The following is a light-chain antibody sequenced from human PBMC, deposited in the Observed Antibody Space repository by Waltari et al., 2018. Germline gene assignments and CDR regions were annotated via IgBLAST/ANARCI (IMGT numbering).Light chain of an antibody. CDR1: SNNVGNQG. V-gene: IGLV10-54*04. Sequence: QAGLTQPPSVSKDLRQTATLTCTGKSNNVGNQGAAWLQQYQGHHPKLLFYRNNNRPSGISASFSASRSGNTASLTITGLQPEDEADYYCSAWDSNLSAWVFGGGTKLTVL. CDR3: SAWDSNLSAWV. J-gene: IGLJ3*02. CDR2: RNN.